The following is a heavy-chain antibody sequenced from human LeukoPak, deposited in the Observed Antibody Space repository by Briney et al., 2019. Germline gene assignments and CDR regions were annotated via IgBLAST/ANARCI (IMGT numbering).Heavy chain of an antibody. D-gene: IGHD3-3*01. J-gene: IGHJ4*02. CDR1: GFTFSNAW. CDR3: TTDGLYYDFWSGYRN. CDR2: IKRKTDGGTT. V-gene: IGHV3-15*01. Sequence: GGSLRLSCAASGFTFSNAWMSWVRQAPGKGLEWVGRIKRKTDGGTTDYAAPVKGRFTISRDDSKNTLYLQMNSLKTEDTAVYYCTTDGLYYDFWSGYRNWGQGTLVTVSS.